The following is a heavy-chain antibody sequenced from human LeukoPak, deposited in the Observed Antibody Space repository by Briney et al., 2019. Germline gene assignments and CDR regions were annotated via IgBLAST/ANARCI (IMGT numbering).Heavy chain of an antibody. V-gene: IGHV4-4*07. CDR3: ARDRGSSWYPNWFDP. J-gene: IGHJ5*02. CDR2: IYTSGST. CDR1: GGSISSYY. Sequence: PSETLSLTCTVSGGSISSYYWSWIRQPAGKGLEWIGRIYTSGSTNYNPSLKSRVTMSVDTSKNQFSLKLSSVTAADTAVYYCARDRGSSWYPNWFDPWGQGTLVTVSS. D-gene: IGHD6-13*01.